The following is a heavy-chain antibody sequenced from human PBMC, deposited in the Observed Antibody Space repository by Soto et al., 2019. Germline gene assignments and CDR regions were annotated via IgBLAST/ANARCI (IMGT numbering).Heavy chain of an antibody. CDR2: IYWDNDK. CDR1: GFSLNTCGVG. J-gene: IGHJ4*02. CDR3: ARALGSWGAYYYDY. V-gene: IGHV2-5*02. D-gene: IGHD3-16*01. Sequence: QITLKESGPTLVKPTQTLTLTCTVSGFSLNTCGVGVGWIRQPPGKALEWLALIYWDNDKRYSPSLKSRLTITKDTPKNQVVLTMTNMDPVDAGTYYCARALGSWGAYYYDYWGQGTLLTVSS.